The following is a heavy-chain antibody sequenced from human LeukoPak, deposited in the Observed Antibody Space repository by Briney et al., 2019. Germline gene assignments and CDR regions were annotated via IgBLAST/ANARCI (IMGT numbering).Heavy chain of an antibody. CDR1: GFTFRNYG. V-gene: IGHV3-30*02. CDR3: AQDLIPDIVGPTGGAFDI. J-gene: IGHJ3*02. Sequence: PGGSLRLSCVASGFTFRNYGMHWIRQAPGKGLEWVSVIFYDGSKKYYADFVKGRFTISRDNSKNVVYLQMNSLRAEDTAVYYCAQDLIPDIVGPTGGAFDIWGQGTMVTVSS. CDR2: IFYDGSKK. D-gene: IGHD1-26*01.